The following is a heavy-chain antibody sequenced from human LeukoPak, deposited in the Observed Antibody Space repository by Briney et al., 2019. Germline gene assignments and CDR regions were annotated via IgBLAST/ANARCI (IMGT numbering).Heavy chain of an antibody. Sequence: ASVKVSCKASGYTFTSYDINWVRQATGQGLEWMGWMNPNSGNTGYAQKLQGRVTITRNTSISTAYMELSSLRSEDTAVYYCARSSATYYYDSSGYVYYMDVWGKGTTVTVSS. CDR1: GYTFTSYD. J-gene: IGHJ6*03. V-gene: IGHV1-8*03. CDR2: MNPNSGNT. D-gene: IGHD3-22*01. CDR3: ARSSATYYYDSSGYVYYMDV.